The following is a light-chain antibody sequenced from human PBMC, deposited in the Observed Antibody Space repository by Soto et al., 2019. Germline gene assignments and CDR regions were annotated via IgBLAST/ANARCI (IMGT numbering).Light chain of an antibody. J-gene: IGLJ2*01. V-gene: IGLV1-40*01. CDR2: GNN. CDR1: SSIGAGYD. Sequence: QSVLTQRPSVSGAPGQSITISCTGSSSIGAGYDVQWYQQLPGTVPRLLIYGNNNRPSGVPDRFSASRSGSSAYLAITGLQAEDEADYYCQSHDSGLSGVFGGGTQLTVL. CDR3: QSHDSGLSGV.